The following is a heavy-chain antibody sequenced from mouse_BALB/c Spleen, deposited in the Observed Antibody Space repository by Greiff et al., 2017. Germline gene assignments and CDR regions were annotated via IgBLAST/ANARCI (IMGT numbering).Heavy chain of an antibody. J-gene: IGHJ4*01. D-gene: IGHD4-1*01. CDR2: ISSGSSTI. CDR3: ARGVGIYYYAMDY. V-gene: IGHV5-17*02. Sequence: EVQGVESGGGLVQPGGSRKLSCAASGFTFSSFGMHWVRQAPEKGLEWVAYISSGSSTIYYADTVKGRFTISRDNPKNTLFLQMTSLRSEDTAMYYCARGVGIYYYAMDYWGQGTSVTVSS. CDR1: GFTFSSFG.